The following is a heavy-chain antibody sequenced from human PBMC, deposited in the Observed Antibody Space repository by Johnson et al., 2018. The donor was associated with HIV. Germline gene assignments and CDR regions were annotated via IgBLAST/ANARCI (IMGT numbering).Heavy chain of an antibody. CDR2: INWNGGRT. CDR3: AREWAQGPLVIFDI. D-gene: IGHD3-9*01. J-gene: IGHJ3*02. Sequence: VQLVESGGGLVQPGGSQRLSCAASGFTFDDYGMNWVRQAPGKGLEWVSGINWNGGRTGYADSVKGRFTISRANAKNSLYWQMNSLRVEDKALFYRAREWAQGPLVIFDIGGQGPM. V-gene: IGHV3-20*04. CDR1: GFTFDDYG.